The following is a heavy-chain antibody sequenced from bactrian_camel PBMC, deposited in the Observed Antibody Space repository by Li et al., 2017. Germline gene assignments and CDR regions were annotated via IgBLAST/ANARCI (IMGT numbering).Heavy chain of an antibody. D-gene: IGHD7*01. CDR1: GYTYSGNC. CDR3: AATHLSLGTMPCGVYKGSESLFGY. J-gene: IGHJ6*01. CDR2: IATGDGTT. V-gene: IGHV3S40*01. Sequence: DVQLVESGGGSVQAGGSLRLSCAPSGYTYSGNCVGWFPQAPGKEREGVAAIATGDGTTYYADPVKGRFTISQDNSENTVSLQMNSLNAEDTAMYYCAATHLSLGTMPCGVYKGSESLFGYWGQGTQVTVS.